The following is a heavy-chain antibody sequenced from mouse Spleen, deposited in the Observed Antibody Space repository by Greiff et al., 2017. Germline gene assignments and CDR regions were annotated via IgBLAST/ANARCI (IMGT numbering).Heavy chain of an antibody. Sequence: EVKLMESGGGLVQPGGSMKLSCVASGFTFSNYWMNWVRQSPEKGLEWVAEIRLKSNNYATHYAESVKGRFTISRDDSKSSVYLQMNNLRAEDTGIYYCTRDRYDTRGDYWGQGTTLTVSS. J-gene: IGHJ2*01. CDR3: TRDRYDTRGDY. V-gene: IGHV6-6*02. CDR2: IRLKSNNYAT. CDR1: GFTFSNYW. D-gene: IGHD2-14*01.